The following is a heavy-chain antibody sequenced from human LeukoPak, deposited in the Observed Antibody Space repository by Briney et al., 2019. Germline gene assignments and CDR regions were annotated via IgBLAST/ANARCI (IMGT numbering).Heavy chain of an antibody. J-gene: IGHJ4*02. Sequence: GGSLRLSCAASGFIFSDYYMTWIRQAPGKGLEWLSYISGSGSDTNYADSVKGRFTTSRDNAKNSLYLQMNSLRGEDTAVYYCARVGSIAAAGTPDYWGQGTLVTVSS. CDR3: ARVGSIAAAGTPDY. V-gene: IGHV3-11*06. D-gene: IGHD6-13*01. CDR1: GFIFSDYY. CDR2: ISGSGSDT.